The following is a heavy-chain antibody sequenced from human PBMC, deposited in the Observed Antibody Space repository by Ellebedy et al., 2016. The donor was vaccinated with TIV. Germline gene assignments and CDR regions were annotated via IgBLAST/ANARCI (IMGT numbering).Heavy chain of an antibody. D-gene: IGHD4-17*01. CDR1: GFSFYSYW. CDR2: INQGGSVK. V-gene: IGHV3-7*01. J-gene: IGHJ3*02. CDR3: ARDGSYGDYLSPTHALEI. Sequence: GESLKISCAASGFSFYSYWMTWVRQAPGKGLEWVANINQGGSVKYYVDSVRGRFTISRDNAKNSLYLQMTSLRVEDTGVYYCARDGSYGDYLSPTHALEIWGQGTMVTVSS.